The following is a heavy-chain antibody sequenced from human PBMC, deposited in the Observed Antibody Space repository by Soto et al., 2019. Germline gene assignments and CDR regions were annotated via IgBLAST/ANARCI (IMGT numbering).Heavy chain of an antibody. Sequence: SETLSLTCAVYGGSFSGYYWSWIRQPPGKGLEWIGEINHSGSTNYNPSLKSRVTISVDTSKNQFSLKLSSVTAADTAVYYCARKGGMWPQILTGPIAVFDYWGQGTLVTVSS. J-gene: IGHJ4*02. CDR2: INHSGST. D-gene: IGHD3-9*01. CDR3: ARKGGMWPQILTGPIAVFDY. CDR1: GGSFSGYY. V-gene: IGHV4-34*01.